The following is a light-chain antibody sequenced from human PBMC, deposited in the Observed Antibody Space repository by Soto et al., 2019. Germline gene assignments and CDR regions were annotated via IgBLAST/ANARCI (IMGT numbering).Light chain of an antibody. CDR2: GAS. CDR1: QSVSSSY. CDR3: QQYGSSLGT. J-gene: IGKJ3*01. V-gene: IGKV3-20*01. Sequence: EIVLTQSPGTLSLSPGERATLSCRASQSVSSSYFAWYQQKPGQAPRLLIYGASSRATGIPDRFSGSGSGTDFTLTISRLEPEDFAVYYCQQYGSSLGTVGPGTKVDIK.